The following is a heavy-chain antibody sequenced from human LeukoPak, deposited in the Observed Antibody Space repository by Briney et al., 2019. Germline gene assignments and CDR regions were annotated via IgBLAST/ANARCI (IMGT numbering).Heavy chain of an antibody. CDR3: ARAAPRGVYYDSSGYRDY. CDR2: IIPILGIA. J-gene: IGHJ4*02. V-gene: IGHV1-69*04. CDR1: GGTFSSYA. D-gene: IGHD3-22*01. Sequence: SVKVSSKASGGTFSSYAISWVRQAPGQGLEWMGRIIPILGIANYAQKFKGRVTITADKSTSTAYMELSSLRSEDTAVYYCARAAPRGVYYDSSGYRDYWGQGTLVTVSS.